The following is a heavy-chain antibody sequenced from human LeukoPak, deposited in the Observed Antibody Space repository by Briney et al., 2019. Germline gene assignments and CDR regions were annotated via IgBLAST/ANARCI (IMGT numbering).Heavy chain of an antibody. D-gene: IGHD3-22*01. Sequence: ASVKVSCKASGYTFTSYGISWVRQAPGQGLEWMGWISAYNGNTNYAQKLQGRVTMTTDTSTSTAYMELRSLRSDDTAVYYCARHGYYYDSNGYSRVSAFDIWGQGTMVTVSS. V-gene: IGHV1-18*01. CDR1: GYTFTSYG. J-gene: IGHJ3*02. CDR3: ARHGYYYDSNGYSRVSAFDI. CDR2: ISAYNGNT.